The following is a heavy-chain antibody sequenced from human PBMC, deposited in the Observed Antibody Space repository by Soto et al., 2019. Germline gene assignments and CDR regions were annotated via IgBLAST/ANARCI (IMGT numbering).Heavy chain of an antibody. Sequence: QVQLVESGGGLVKPGGSLRLSCAASGFTFSDYYMSWIRQTPGKGLEWVSYISTSTSYTNYADSVKGRFIISRDNAKNSLYLQMNSLRAEDTALYFCARVGYCSSTSCPLDNGLDVWGQGTTVTVSS. CDR2: ISTSTSYT. CDR1: GFTFSDYY. CDR3: ARVGYCSSTSCPLDNGLDV. V-gene: IGHV3-11*06. D-gene: IGHD2-2*03. J-gene: IGHJ6*02.